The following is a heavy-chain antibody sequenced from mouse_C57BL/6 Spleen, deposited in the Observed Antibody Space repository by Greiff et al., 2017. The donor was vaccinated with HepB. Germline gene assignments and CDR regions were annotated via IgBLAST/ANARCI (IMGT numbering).Heavy chain of an antibody. Sequence: VQLKESGAELVRPGASVKLSCTASGFNIKDYYMHWVKQRPEQGLEWIGRIDPEDGDTEYAPKFQGKATMTADTSSNTAYLQLSSLTSEDTAVYYCTFYGSSTYYFDYWGQGTTLTVSS. D-gene: IGHD1-1*01. V-gene: IGHV14-1*01. J-gene: IGHJ2*01. CDR2: IDPEDGDT. CDR1: GFNIKDYY. CDR3: TFYGSSTYYFDY.